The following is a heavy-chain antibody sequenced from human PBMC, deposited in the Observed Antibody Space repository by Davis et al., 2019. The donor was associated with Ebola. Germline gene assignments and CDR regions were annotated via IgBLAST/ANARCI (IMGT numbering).Heavy chain of an antibody. D-gene: IGHD2-15*01. CDR1: GFTFSSYS. Sequence: GGSLRLSCAASGFTFSSYSMNWVRQAPGKGLEWVSSISSSSSYIYYADSVKGRFTISRDNAKNSLYLQMNSLRAEDTAVYYCARENCSGGSCYFLLSVWGQGTTVTVSS. J-gene: IGHJ6*02. CDR2: ISSSSSYI. V-gene: IGHV3-21*01. CDR3: ARENCSGGSCYFLLSV.